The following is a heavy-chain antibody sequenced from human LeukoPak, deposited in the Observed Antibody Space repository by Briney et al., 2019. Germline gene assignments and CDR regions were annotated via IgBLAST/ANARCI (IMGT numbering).Heavy chain of an antibody. CDR1: GYTYIVYY. Sequence: GSSVKVSCKSSGYTYIVYYMQGVRQARGQGREGVGRSNSNCGGTNYAQKFQGRVTITSDTSINKVYVELTSLTSADTAVYQGAFIFTSDSGQVDYGNNWGQGTQVTVSS. CDR3: AFIFTSDSGQVDYGNN. CDR2: SNSNCGGT. J-gene: IGHJ4*02. D-gene: IGHD1/OR15-1a*01. V-gene: IGHV1-2*06.